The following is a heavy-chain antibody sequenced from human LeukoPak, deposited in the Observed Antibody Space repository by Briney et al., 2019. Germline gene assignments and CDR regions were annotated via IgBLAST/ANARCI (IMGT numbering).Heavy chain of an antibody. Sequence: GESLKISCKGSGYSFTSYWIGWVRRMPGKGLEWMGIIYPGDPDTRYSPSFQGQVTISADKSISTAYLQWSSLKASDTAMYYCARLFAVAGYNWFDPWGRGTLVTVSS. V-gene: IGHV5-51*01. J-gene: IGHJ5*02. CDR1: GYSFTSYW. D-gene: IGHD6-19*01. CDR2: IYPGDPDT. CDR3: ARLFAVAGYNWFDP.